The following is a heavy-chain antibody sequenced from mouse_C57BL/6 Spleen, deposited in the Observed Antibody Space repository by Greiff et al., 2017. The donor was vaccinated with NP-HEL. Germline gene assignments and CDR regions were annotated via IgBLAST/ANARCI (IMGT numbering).Heavy chain of an antibody. CDR3: ARPSYYYGSSWYFDV. Sequence: EVKLQESGGGLVQPGGSLKLSCAASGIDFSRYWMSWVRRAPGKGLEWIGEINPDSSTINYAPSLKDKFIISRDNAKNTLYLQMSKVRSEDTALYYCARPSYYYGSSWYFDVWGTGTTVTVSS. J-gene: IGHJ1*03. CDR1: GIDFSRYW. D-gene: IGHD1-1*01. V-gene: IGHV4-1*01. CDR2: INPDSSTI.